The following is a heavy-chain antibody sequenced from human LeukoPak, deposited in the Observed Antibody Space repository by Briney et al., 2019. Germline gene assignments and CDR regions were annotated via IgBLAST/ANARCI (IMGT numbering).Heavy chain of an antibody. CDR2: IYTSGTT. CDR1: GSSISSGSYY. CDR3: ARGGAATAFSDY. J-gene: IGHJ4*02. Sequence: SQTLSLTCTVSGSSISSGSYYWSWIRQPAGKGLEWIGRIYTSGTTNYNPSLKSRVTISVDTSKNQLSLKLSSVTAADTAVYYCARGGAATAFSDYWGQGTLVTVSS. D-gene: IGHD6-13*01. V-gene: IGHV4-61*02.